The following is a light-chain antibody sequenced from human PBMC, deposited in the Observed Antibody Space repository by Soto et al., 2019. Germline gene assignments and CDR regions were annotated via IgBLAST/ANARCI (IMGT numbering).Light chain of an antibody. CDR1: QGISSA. Sequence: AIQLTQSPSSLSASVGDRVTITCRASQGISSALAWYQQKPGKAPKLLIYDASSLESGVPSRFSGSGSGTDFTLTISSLQPEDFATYYCQQFNNYPLTCGPGADVDIK. V-gene: IGKV1D-13*01. CDR2: DAS. CDR3: QQFNNYPLT. J-gene: IGKJ3*01.